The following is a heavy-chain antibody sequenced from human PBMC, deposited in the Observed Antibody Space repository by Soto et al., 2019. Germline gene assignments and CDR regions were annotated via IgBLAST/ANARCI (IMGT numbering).Heavy chain of an antibody. CDR1: GGSISSSSYY. Sequence: SETLSLTCTVSGGSISSSSYYWGWIRQPPGKGLEWIGSIYYSGSTYYNPSLKSRVTISVDKSKNQFSLKLSSVTAADTAVYYCARVGGLGATTIDYWGQGTLVTVSS. J-gene: IGHJ4*02. V-gene: IGHV4-39*07. D-gene: IGHD3-16*01. CDR2: IYYSGST. CDR3: ARVGGLGATTIDY.